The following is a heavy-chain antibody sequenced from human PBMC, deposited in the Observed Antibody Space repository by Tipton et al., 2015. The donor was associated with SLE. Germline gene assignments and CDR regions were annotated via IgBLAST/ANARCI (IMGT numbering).Heavy chain of an antibody. CDR3: AGGLAVAGTRDY. D-gene: IGHD6-19*01. CDR2: VFYTGST. V-gene: IGHV4-59*01. Sequence: TLSLTCTVSGVSFSSYYWRWIRQSPGKRLEWIGYVFYTGSTKYNPSLDSRVTISVDTSKNQFSLKLGSVTAADTAIYYCAGGLAVAGTRDYWGQGTLVTVSS. J-gene: IGHJ4*02. CDR1: GVSFSSYY.